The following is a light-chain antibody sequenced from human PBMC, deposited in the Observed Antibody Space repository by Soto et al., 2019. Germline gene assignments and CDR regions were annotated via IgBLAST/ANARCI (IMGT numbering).Light chain of an antibody. V-gene: IGKV3-20*01. CDR2: GTS. Sequence: VFTQSPSTLSLSHKDRATLSYRARERIYSAYLGWYQQKPCHAPRLLIYGTSSRATGIPDRFSGSGSGTDFTLSISRLEPEDFAVYYCQQYGTSPRTFGQGAIVDI. J-gene: IGKJ1*01. CDR3: QQYGTSPRT. CDR1: ERIYSAY.